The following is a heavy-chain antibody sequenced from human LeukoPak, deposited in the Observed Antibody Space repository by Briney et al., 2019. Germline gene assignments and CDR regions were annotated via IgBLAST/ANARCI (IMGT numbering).Heavy chain of an antibody. CDR1: GYTFTSYG. V-gene: IGHV1-18*01. D-gene: IGHD3-22*01. CDR3: ARDNFHYYDSSAPRAFDI. Sequence: ASVKVSCKASGYTFTSYGISRVRQAPGQGLEWMGWISAYNGNTNYAQKLQGRVTMTTDTSTSTAYMELRSLRSDDTAVYYCARDNFHYYDSSAPRAFDIWGQGTMVTVSS. CDR2: ISAYNGNT. J-gene: IGHJ3*02.